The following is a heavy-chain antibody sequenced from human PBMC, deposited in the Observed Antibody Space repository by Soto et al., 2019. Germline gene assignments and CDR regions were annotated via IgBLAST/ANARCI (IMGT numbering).Heavy chain of an antibody. CDR1: GYIFIDYW. Sequence: GESLKISCKASGYIFIDYWIGWVRQMPRKGLEWMGIVYPRDSDTRYSPSFQGQVTISADRSTGTAFPQWRSLKASDTALYYCARPPLPGYSIHFNSWGQGTLVTVSS. CDR2: VYPRDSDT. V-gene: IGHV5-51*01. CDR3: ARPPLPGYSIHFNS. J-gene: IGHJ4*02. D-gene: IGHD2-15*01.